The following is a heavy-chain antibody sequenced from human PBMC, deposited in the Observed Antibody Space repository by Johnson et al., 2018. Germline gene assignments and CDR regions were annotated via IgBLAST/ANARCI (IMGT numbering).Heavy chain of an antibody. CDR2: ISSSGSTI. Sequence: QVQLVQSGGGLVKPGGSLRLSCAASGFTFSDYYMSWIRQAPGKGLEWVSYISSSGSTIYYADSVKGRFTISRDNAKNSLYLQMNSRRAEDTAVYYCARDPPLSSGRTDAFDIWGQGTMVTVSS. J-gene: IGHJ3*02. D-gene: IGHD6-19*01. CDR3: ARDPPLSSGRTDAFDI. CDR1: GFTFSDYY. V-gene: IGHV3-11*04.